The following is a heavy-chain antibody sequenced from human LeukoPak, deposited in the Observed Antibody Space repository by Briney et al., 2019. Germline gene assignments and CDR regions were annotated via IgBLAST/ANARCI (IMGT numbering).Heavy chain of an antibody. V-gene: IGHV3-30*02. CDR3: ASPGQRHFTHAFDI. D-gene: IGHD3-3*02. CDR1: GFTFSNHG. Sequence: PGGSLRLSCAASGFTFSNHGMHWVRQAPGKGLEWVAFIRYDGSNKYYADSVKGRFTISRDNSKNTLYLQMNSLRAEDTAVYYCASPGQRHFTHAFDIWGQGTMVTVSS. J-gene: IGHJ3*02. CDR2: IRYDGSNK.